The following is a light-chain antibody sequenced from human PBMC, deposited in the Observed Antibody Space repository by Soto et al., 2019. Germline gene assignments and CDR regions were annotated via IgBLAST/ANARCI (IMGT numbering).Light chain of an antibody. V-gene: IGLV1-47*01. J-gene: IGLJ1*01. CDR1: SSNIGSNY. CDR2: RNN. CDR3: AAWDDGLSSRV. Sequence: QSVLTQPPSASGTPGQRVTISCSGSSSNIGSNYVYWYQQLPGTPPKLLIYRNNQRPSGVPDRFSGSKSGTSASLAISGLRSDDEADYYCAAWDDGLSSRVFGTGTKVTVL.